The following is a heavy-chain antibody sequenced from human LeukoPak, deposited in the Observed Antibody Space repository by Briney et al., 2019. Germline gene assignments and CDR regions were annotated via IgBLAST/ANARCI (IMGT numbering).Heavy chain of an antibody. CDR1: GFTFSSYE. CDR3: ATYCSSTSCYRTRYMDV. V-gene: IGHV3-48*03. J-gene: IGHJ6*02. CDR2: IGSSGSTK. Sequence: PGGSLRLSCAASGFTFSSYEMIWVRQAPGKGLEWLSYIGSSGSTKYYADSVKGRFTIYRDNAENSLYLQMNSLRAEDTAVYYCATYCSSTSCYRTRYMDVWGQGATVTVSS. D-gene: IGHD2-2*01.